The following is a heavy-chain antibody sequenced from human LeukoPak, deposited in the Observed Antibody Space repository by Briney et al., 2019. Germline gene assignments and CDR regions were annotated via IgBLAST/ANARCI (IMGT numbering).Heavy chain of an antibody. CDR2: IYYSGST. J-gene: IGHJ3*02. CDR1: GGSISSSSYY. Sequence: SETLSLTCTVSGGSISSSSYYWGWIRQPPGKGLEWIGSIYYSGSTYYNPSLKSRVTISVDKSKNQFSLKLSSVTAADTAVYYCARDLSLLAPGGDAFDIWGQGTMVTVSS. CDR3: ARDLSLLAPGGDAFDI. D-gene: IGHD2-15*01. V-gene: IGHV4-39*07.